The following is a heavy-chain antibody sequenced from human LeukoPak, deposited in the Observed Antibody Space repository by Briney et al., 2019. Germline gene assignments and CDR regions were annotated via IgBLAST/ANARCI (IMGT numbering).Heavy chain of an antibody. J-gene: IGHJ4*02. Sequence: ASVKVSCTASGYTFTGYFVHWVRQAPGQGLEWMGWINPDSGGTKYAQKFQGRVTMTRDTSISTAYMELSRLRSDDTAVYYCAPSGTYRSTDYYFDYWGQGTVVTVSS. D-gene: IGHD1-26*01. V-gene: IGHV1-2*02. CDR2: INPDSGGT. CDR1: GYTFTGYF. CDR3: APSGTYRSTDYYFDY.